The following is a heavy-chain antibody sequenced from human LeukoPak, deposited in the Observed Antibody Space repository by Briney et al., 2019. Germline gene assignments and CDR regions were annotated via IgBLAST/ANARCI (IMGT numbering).Heavy chain of an antibody. CDR3: ASTRRAAVAGRFDS. V-gene: IGHV4-4*09. Sequence: SETLSLTCTVSGGSISSYYWSWIRQPPGKGLEWIGYIYHSGNTNYSPSLESRVTMSADESKNQFSLRVHFVSAADTAVYYCASTRRAAVAGRFDSWGQGTLVTVSS. CDR1: GGSISSYY. J-gene: IGHJ4*02. CDR2: IYHSGNT. D-gene: IGHD6-19*01.